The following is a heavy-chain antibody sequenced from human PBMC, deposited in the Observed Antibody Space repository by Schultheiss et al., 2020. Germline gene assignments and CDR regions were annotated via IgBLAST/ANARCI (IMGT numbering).Heavy chain of an antibody. D-gene: IGHD6-19*01. V-gene: IGHV1-2*02. CDR2: INPNSGGT. CDR3: ARGQWLGLTNPFDY. J-gene: IGHJ4*02. CDR1: GYTFTGYY. Sequence: ASVKVSCKASGYTFTGYYMHGVRQAPGQGLEWMGWINPNSGGTNYAQKFQGRVTMTRDTSISTAYMELSRLRSNDTAVYYCARGQWLGLTNPFDYWGQGTLVTVSS.